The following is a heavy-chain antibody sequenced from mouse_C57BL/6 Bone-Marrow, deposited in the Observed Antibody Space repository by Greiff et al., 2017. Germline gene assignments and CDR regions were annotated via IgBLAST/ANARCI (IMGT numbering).Heavy chain of an antibody. Sequence: EVQLQQSGPELVKPGASVKISCKASGYTFTDYYMNWVRQSHGKSLAWIGDINPNNGGTSYNQKFKGKATLTVDKSSSTAYMDLRSLTSDDSAVYYCARSIYDGDYEDLFDYGGQGTTLTVSA. D-gene: IGHD2-3*01. CDR3: ARSIYDGDYEDLFDY. V-gene: IGHV1-26*01. J-gene: IGHJ2*01. CDR2: INPNNGGT. CDR1: GYTFTDYY.